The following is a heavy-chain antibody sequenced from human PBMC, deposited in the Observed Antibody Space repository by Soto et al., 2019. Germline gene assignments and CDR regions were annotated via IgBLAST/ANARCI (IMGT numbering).Heavy chain of an antibody. J-gene: IGHJ6*02. CDR3: ARGGIPPSGYGIAYAMDV. D-gene: IGHD1-26*01. Sequence: SETLSLTCTVSGVSISGSRYYWGWIRQPPGRGLEWIGNVYYSGSTYYTPSPRSRVTLYVDTSKNQFSLNLNSVTAADTAVYYCARGGIPPSGYGIAYAMDVWGQGTTVT. CDR1: GVSISGSRYY. CDR2: VYYSGST. V-gene: IGHV4-39*01.